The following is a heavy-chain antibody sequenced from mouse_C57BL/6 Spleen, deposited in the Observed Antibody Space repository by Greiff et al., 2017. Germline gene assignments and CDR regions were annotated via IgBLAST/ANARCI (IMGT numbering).Heavy chain of an antibody. CDR2: ISSGSSTI. CDR3: AMNVGRRCYVGD. Sequence: EVKLVESGGGLVKPGGSLKLSCAASGFTFSDYGMHWVRQAPEKGLEWVAYISSGSSTIYYAHTVKGRFTISRDNAKNTLFLQMTSLGSEDTAMYYCAMNVGRRCYVGDWGTGTTVTVSS. V-gene: IGHV5-17*01. CDR1: GFTFSDYG. J-gene: IGHJ1*03.